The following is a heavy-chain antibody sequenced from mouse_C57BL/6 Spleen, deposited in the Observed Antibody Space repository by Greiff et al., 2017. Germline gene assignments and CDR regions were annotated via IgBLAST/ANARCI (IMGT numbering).Heavy chain of an antibody. V-gene: IGHV1-82*01. CDR1: GYAFSSSW. CDR3: AKSSDGRPLDY. J-gene: IGHJ2*01. D-gene: IGHD1-1*01. Sequence: VQLQQSGPELVKPGASVKISCKASGYAFSSSWMNWVKQRPGKGLEWIGRIYPGDGDTNYNGKFKGKATLPADKSSSPTCMQHRSRTSEDSSVYYCAKSSDGRPLDYWGQGTTLTVSS. CDR2: IYPGDGDT.